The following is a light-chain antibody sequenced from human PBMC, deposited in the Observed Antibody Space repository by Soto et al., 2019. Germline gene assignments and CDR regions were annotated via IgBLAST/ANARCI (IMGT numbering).Light chain of an antibody. Sequence: EIVLTQSPGTLSLSPGQRATLCCRAIHSFSIGNLACYQRKPGQASRPLTYGTSNRATGIPDRFTGSGSGTDFTLTIIRLEREDFAVYYCQQYGTSPKTFGQGTKVDIK. CDR2: GTS. J-gene: IGKJ1*01. V-gene: IGKV3-20*01. CDR1: HSFSIGN. CDR3: QQYGTSPKT.